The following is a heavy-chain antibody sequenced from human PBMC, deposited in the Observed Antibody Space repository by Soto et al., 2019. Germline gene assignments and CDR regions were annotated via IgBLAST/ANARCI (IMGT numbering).Heavy chain of an antibody. Sequence: SETLSLTCTVSDDSFRGAEYYWSWIRQPLGKGPEWIGYTYYNGDTKYNPALRSRVTMSEDTSKNQFSLRLSSVTAADMAVYFCARGPAYIDGWRTFDLWGRGSLVTVSS. CDR3: ARGPAYIDGWRTFDL. J-gene: IGHJ4*02. V-gene: IGHV4-61*08. D-gene: IGHD6-19*01. CDR1: DDSFRGAEYY. CDR2: TYYNGDT.